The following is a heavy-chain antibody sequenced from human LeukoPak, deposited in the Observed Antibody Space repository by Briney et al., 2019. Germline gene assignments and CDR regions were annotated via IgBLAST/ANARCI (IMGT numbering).Heavy chain of an antibody. CDR3: ARGREIFGVVIMEKTFDY. CDR1: GYTFTGYY. V-gene: IGHV1-2*06. D-gene: IGHD3-3*01. J-gene: IGHJ4*02. Sequence: ASVKVSCKAFGYTFTGYYMHWVRQAPGQGLEWMGRFDPNNGGTSYAQKFQGRVTMTRDTSISTAYMELSRLRSDDTAVYYCARGREIFGVVIMEKTFDYWGQGTLVTVSS. CDR2: FDPNNGGT.